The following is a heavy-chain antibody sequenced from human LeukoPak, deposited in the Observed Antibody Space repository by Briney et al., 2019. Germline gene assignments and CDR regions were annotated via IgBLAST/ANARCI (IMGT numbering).Heavy chain of an antibody. CDR2: IDAGNGKT. J-gene: IGHJ4*02. D-gene: IGHD3-3*01. CDR1: GYTFTTYA. CDR3: GRGGSDFWSGYSPFDY. Sequence: ASVTVSCKASGYTFTTYAIHWVRQAPGQRLEWMGWIDAGNGKTRYSQKFQGRVTITRDTSASTAYMELRSLRSDDTAVYYCGRGGSDFWSGYSPFDYWGQGTLVTVSS. V-gene: IGHV1-3*01.